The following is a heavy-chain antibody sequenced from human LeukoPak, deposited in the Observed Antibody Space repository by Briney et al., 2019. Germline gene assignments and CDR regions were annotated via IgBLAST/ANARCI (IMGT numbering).Heavy chain of an antibody. CDR2: ISGSGGTR. J-gene: IGHJ4*02. CDR1: GFTFSGYA. CDR3: TKGSVAGTIFDF. D-gene: IGHD6-19*01. Sequence: GGSLRLSCAASGFTFSGYAMSWVRQAPGKGLEWVSSISGSGGTRNYADSVKGRFTISRDNSKNTLDLQMNSLRAEDTAVYYCTKGSVAGTIFDFWSRGTLVTVSS. V-gene: IGHV3-23*01.